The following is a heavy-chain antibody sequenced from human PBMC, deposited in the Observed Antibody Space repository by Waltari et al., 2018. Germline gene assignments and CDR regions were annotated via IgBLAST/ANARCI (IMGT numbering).Heavy chain of an antibody. CDR3: ARDRRGYFDY. V-gene: IGHV3-21*01. J-gene: IGHJ4*02. CDR1: GFTFSGYS. CDR2: ISGDSRFI. Sequence: EVQLVESGGGLVKPGGSLRLSCEASGFTFSGYSMNWVRQAPGKGPEWVSSISGDSRFIYYADSVNGRFTISSDDAKNSLYLQMNSLRVEDTAVYYCARDRRGYFDYWGPGTLVSVSS. D-gene: IGHD3-16*01.